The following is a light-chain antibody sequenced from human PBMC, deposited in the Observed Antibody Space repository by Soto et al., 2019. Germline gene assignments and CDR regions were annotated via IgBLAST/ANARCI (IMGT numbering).Light chain of an antibody. CDR3: QQYGSSLFP. CDR1: QSVSSSY. CDR2: GAS. V-gene: IGKV3-20*01. Sequence: EIVLTQSPGTLSLSPGERATLSCRASQSVSSSYLAWYQQKPGQAPRHLIYGASSRATGIPDRFSGSGSGTDFTLTISKLEPEDFAVYSCQQYGSSLFPFGPGTKVDIK. J-gene: IGKJ3*01.